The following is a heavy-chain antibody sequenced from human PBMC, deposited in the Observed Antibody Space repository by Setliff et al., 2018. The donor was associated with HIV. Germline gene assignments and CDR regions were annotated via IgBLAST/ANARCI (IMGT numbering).Heavy chain of an antibody. J-gene: IGHJ4*02. CDR1: GFTFSSYA. Sequence: QPGGSLRLSCAASGFTFSSYAMSWVRRAPGKGLEWVSAISGSGGSTYYADSVKGRFTISRDNSKNTLYLQMNSLRAEDTAVYYCAKENYYDTSGYSYFDYWGQGTLVTVSS. CDR3: AKENYYDTSGYSYFDY. CDR2: ISGSGGST. V-gene: IGHV3-23*01. D-gene: IGHD3-22*01.